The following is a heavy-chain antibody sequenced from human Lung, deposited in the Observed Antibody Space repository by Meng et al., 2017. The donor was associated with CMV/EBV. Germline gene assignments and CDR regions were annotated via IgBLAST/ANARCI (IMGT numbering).Heavy chain of an antibody. V-gene: IGHV1-69*10. CDR3: ARVLPGYSNSWYWFDP. D-gene: IGHD5-18*01. CDR1: GGAFSSLT. CDR2: IVPMLHIT. J-gene: IGHJ5*02. Sequence: SXXVSXXASGGAFSSLTIGWVRQAPGQGLEWMGRIVPMLHITDYAQKFQGRVTFSADESTNTAYMELSSLRSEDTAVYYCARVLPGYSNSWYWFDPWGQGTQVTVSS.